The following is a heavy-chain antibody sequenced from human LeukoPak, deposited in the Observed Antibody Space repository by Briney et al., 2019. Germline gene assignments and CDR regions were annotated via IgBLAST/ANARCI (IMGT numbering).Heavy chain of an antibody. V-gene: IGHV1-69*13. Sequence: GASVKVSCKASGGTFSSYAISWVRQAPGQGLEWMGGIIPIFGTANYAQKFQGRVTITADESTSTAYMELSSLRSEDTAVYYCARDRATVTQYNWFDPWGQGTLVTVSS. CDR3: ARDRATVTQYNWFDP. D-gene: IGHD4-17*01. J-gene: IGHJ5*02. CDR2: IIPIFGTA. CDR1: GGTFSSYA.